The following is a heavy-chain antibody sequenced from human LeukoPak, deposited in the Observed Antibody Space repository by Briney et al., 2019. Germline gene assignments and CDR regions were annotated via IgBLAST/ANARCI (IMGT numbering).Heavy chain of an antibody. J-gene: IGHJ4*02. CDR3: ARDPHGMYYFDY. V-gene: IGHV1-46*01. CDR2: INPSGGST. D-gene: IGHD5-24*01. Sequence: GASVKVSCKASGYTFTSYYMHWARQAPGQGLEWMGIINPSGGSTSYAQKFQGRVTMTRDTSTSTVYMELSSLRSEDTAVYYCARDPHGMYYFDYWGQGTLVTVSS. CDR1: GYTFTSYY.